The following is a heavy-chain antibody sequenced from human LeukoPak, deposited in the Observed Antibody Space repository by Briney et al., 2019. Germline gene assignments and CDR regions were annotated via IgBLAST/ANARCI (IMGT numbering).Heavy chain of an antibody. CDR3: AREGGYSGYDMDY. CDR1: GFTFSSYS. Sequence: NPGGSLRLSCAASGFTFSSYSMNWVRQAPGKGLEWVSSISSGSSYIYYADSVKGRFTISRDNAKNSLYLQMNSLRAEDTAVYYCAREGGYSGYDMDYWGQGTLVTVSS. D-gene: IGHD5-12*01. J-gene: IGHJ4*02. V-gene: IGHV3-21*01. CDR2: ISSGSSYI.